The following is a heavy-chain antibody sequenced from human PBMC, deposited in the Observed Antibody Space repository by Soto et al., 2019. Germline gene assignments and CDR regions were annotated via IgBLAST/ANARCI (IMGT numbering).Heavy chain of an antibody. V-gene: IGHV1-18*01. CDR2: ISAYNGNT. D-gene: IGHD3-10*01. J-gene: IGHJ5*02. Sequence: AASVEVSCKAAGYTFTSYGISWVRQAPGQGLEWMGWISAYNGNTNYAQKLQGRVTMTTDTSTSTAYMELRSLRSDGTAVYYCARDRNYYGSGGRWFDPWGQGTLVTVSS. CDR3: ARDRNYYGSGGRWFDP. CDR1: GYTFTSYG.